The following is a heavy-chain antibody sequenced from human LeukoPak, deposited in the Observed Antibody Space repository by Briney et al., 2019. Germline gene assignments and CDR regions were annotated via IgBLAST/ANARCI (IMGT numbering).Heavy chain of an antibody. CDR2: ISYDGSNK. J-gene: IGHJ4*02. D-gene: IGHD3-16*02. Sequence: GGSLRLSCAASGFTFSSYGMHWVRQAPGKGLEWVAVISYDGSNKYYADSVKGRFTISRDNSKNTLYLQMNSLRAEDTAVYYCATSGGVIGFDYWGQGTLVTVSS. V-gene: IGHV3-30*03. CDR1: GFTFSSYG. CDR3: ATSGGVIGFDY.